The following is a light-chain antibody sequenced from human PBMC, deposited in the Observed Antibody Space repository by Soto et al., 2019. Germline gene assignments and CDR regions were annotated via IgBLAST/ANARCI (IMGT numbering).Light chain of an antibody. J-gene: IGLJ2*01. CDR2: GNS. Sequence: QSVLTQPPSVSGAPGQRVTISCTGTTSNIGAGYDVHWYQQLPATAPQLLIYGNSKRPSGVPDRFSGSKAGTSASLAITGLQAEDEADYYCQSYDSSLSVVFGGGTKLTVL. V-gene: IGLV1-40*01. CDR3: QSYDSSLSVV. CDR1: TSNIGAGYD.